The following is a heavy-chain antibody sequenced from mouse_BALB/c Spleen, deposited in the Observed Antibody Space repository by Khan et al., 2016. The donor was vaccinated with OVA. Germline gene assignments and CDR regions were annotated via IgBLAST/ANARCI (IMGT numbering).Heavy chain of an antibody. V-gene: IGHV1-7*01. CDR1: GYTFINYW. J-gene: IGHJ2*01. CDR3: ARRGRRWDFDY. D-gene: IGHD1-1*01. Sequence: QVQLQQSGAELAKPGASVKMSCKASGYTFINYWILWVKQRPGQGLEWIGYINPSTAYTEYNQNFKDKATFTADKSSSTPYLQMSSLTSEYSADKYCARRGRRWDFDYWGQGTTLTVSS. CDR2: INPSTAYT.